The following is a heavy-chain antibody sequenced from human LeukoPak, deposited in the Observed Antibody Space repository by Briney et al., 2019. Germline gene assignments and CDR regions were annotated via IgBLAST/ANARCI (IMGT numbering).Heavy chain of an antibody. Sequence: GASVKVSCKASGYTFTGSYIHWVRQAPGQGLEWMGWISAYNGNTNYAQKLQGRVTMTTDTSTSTAYMELRSLRSDDTAVYYCARPHYDILTGYISHYYYGMDVWGQGTTVTVSS. J-gene: IGHJ6*02. CDR2: ISAYNGNT. D-gene: IGHD3-9*01. CDR1: GYTFTGSY. V-gene: IGHV1-18*04. CDR3: ARPHYDILTGYISHYYYGMDV.